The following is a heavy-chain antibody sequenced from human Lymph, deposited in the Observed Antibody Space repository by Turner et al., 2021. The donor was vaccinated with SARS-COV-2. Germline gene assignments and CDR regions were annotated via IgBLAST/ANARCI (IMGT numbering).Heavy chain of an antibody. V-gene: IGHV1-46*01. CDR1: GYTFTSYY. Sequence: QVQQVQSGAEVKKPGASVQVSCKASGYTFTSYYMNWVRQAPGQVLEWMGIINPSGGSTSYAQKYQGRVTMTRDTSTSTVYMELSSLRSEDTAVYYCARDPPIQIWVDYFYYGMDVWGQGTTVPVSS. CDR3: ARDPPIQIWVDYFYYGMDV. J-gene: IGHJ6*02. CDR2: INPSGGST. D-gene: IGHD5-18*01.